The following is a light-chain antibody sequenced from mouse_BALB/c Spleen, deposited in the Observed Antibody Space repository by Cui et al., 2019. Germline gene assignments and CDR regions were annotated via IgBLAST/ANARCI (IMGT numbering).Light chain of an antibody. J-gene: IGKJ5*01. CDR2: LTS. V-gene: IGKV4-68*01. Sequence: QIVLTQSPEHMSGSPGEKVTMTCSASSSVSYMYWYQQKPRSSPKPWIYLTSNLASGVPSRFSGSGSGTSYSLTISSMEAEDAATYYCHQWSSYPLTFGAGTKLELK. CDR3: HQWSSYPLT. CDR1: SSVSY.